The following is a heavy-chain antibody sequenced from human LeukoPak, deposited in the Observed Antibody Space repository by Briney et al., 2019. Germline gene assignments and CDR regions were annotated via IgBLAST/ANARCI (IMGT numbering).Heavy chain of an antibody. Sequence: GGSLRLSCAASGFTFSDYYMSWIRQAPGKGLEWVSYISSSGSTIYYADSVKGRFTISRDNAKNSLYLQMNSLRAEDTAVYYCARDMSRGIVVVPAAIPLDYWGQGTLVTVSS. CDR3: ARDMSRGIVVVPAAIPLDY. D-gene: IGHD2-2*02. CDR1: GFTFSDYY. J-gene: IGHJ4*02. V-gene: IGHV3-11*04. CDR2: ISSSGSTI.